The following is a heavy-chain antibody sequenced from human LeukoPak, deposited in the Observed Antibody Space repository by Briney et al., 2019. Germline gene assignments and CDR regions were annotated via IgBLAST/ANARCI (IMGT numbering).Heavy chain of an antibody. Sequence: GGSLRLSCAASGFTFDDYGMSWVRQAPGKGLEWVSGINWNGGSTGYADSVKGRYTISRDNAKNSLYLQMNSLRVEDTALYYCARGRAYIYGYGDYWGQGTLVTVSS. CDR3: ARGRAYIYGYGDY. CDR2: INWNGGST. D-gene: IGHD5-18*01. CDR1: GFTFDDYG. V-gene: IGHV3-20*04. J-gene: IGHJ4*02.